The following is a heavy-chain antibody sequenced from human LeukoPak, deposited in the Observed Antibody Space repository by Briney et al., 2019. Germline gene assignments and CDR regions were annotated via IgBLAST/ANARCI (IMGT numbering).Heavy chain of an antibody. J-gene: IGHJ5*02. V-gene: IGHV4-39*01. CDR2: ISYSGTN. CDR3: ASLGTLRS. Sequence: SETLSLTCTVSGDSVSSSSYYWGWIRQPPGKGLEWIGSISYSGTNYNNLSLKSRVSISIDTSKNQFSVKLTSVTAADTAMYYCASLGTLRSWGQGTLVTVSS. CDR1: GDSVSSSSYY. D-gene: IGHD7-27*01.